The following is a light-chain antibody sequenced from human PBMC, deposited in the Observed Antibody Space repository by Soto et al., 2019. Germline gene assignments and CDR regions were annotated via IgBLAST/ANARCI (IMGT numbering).Light chain of an antibody. CDR1: QSISNH. CDR3: PPSYSSPPT. CDR2: AAS. Sequence: IQVTESPSVLAASVEDRVSMTCRASQSISNHLNWYQQKPGKAPKRLIFAASSLQSGVPSRFSGSRSGPDFTLTIISLQPGDRATCYCPPSYSSPPTFRHVPKVDI. V-gene: IGKV1-39*01. J-gene: IGKJ1*01.